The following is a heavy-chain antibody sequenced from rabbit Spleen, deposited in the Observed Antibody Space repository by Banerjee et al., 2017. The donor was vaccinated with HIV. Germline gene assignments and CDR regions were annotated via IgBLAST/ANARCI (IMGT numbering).Heavy chain of an antibody. V-gene: IGHV1S45*01. J-gene: IGHJ4*01. CDR1: GVSLNDKDV. D-gene: IGHD4-1*01. CDR2: ITIFTGKS. CDR3: ARVPETRGWSEDL. Sequence: QAQLEESGGGLVKPEGPLTLTCKASGVSLNDKDVMWWVRRAPGGGLEWIACITIFTGKSVYASWPKVRCSMAGTPTPTVTLRIASRTAADAATYCCARVPETRGWSEDLWGPGTLVPV.